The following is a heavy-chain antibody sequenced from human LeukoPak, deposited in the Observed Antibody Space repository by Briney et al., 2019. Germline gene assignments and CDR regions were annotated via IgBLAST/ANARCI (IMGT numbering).Heavy chain of an antibody. V-gene: IGHV3-23*01. Sequence: GGSLRLSCAASGFTFSSYAMSWVRQAPGKGLEWVSAISGSGGSTYYADSVKGRFTISRDNSKNTLYLQMNSLRAEDTAVYYCARDGRQSYYYMDVWGKGTTVTISS. CDR1: GFTFSSYA. CDR2: ISGSGGST. CDR3: ARDGRQSYYYMDV. J-gene: IGHJ6*03.